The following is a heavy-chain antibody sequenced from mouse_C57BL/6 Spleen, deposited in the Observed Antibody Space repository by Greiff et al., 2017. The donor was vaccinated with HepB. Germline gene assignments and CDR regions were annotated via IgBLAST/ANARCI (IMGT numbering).Heavy chain of an antibody. CDR2: IHPNSGST. J-gene: IGHJ4*01. V-gene: IGHV1-64*01. D-gene: IGHD1-1*01. CDR1: GYTFTSYW. Sequence: QVQLQQPGAELVKPGASVKLSCKASGYTFTSYWMHWVKQRPGQGLEWIGMIHPNSGSTNYNEKFKSKATLTVDKSSSTAYMQLSSLTSEDSAVYYCASISYYYGTLYAMDYWGQGTSVTVSS. CDR3: ASISYYYGTLYAMDY.